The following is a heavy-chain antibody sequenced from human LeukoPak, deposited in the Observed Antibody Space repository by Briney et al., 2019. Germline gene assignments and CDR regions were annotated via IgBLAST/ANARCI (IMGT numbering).Heavy chain of an antibody. CDR1: VYTFTVYY. Sequence: ASVSLSCTPSVYTFTVYYMHWVRQAPGQGVAWMGWINPNSGGTNYPQKFQGRVTMTRDTSISTAYMELSRLRSDDTAVYYCAREAAAGRDPPDYWGQGTLVTVSS. CDR3: AREAAAGRDPPDY. J-gene: IGHJ4*02. CDR2: INPNSGGT. D-gene: IGHD6-13*01. V-gene: IGHV1-2*02.